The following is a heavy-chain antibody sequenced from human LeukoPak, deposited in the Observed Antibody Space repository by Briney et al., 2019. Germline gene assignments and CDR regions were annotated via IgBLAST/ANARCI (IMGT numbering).Heavy chain of an antibody. J-gene: IGHJ4*02. V-gene: IGHV3-23*01. CDR1: GFTFSSYV. Sequence: GGSLRLSCAASGFTFSSYVMTWVRQPPGKGLEWVSSLSGGGGVAYYADSVKGRFTISRDNSKNTLFLQMNSLRAEDTAVYYCAKDSRVVTDTPGDYWGQGTLVSVSS. CDR2: LSGGGGVA. D-gene: IGHD4-23*01. CDR3: AKDSRVVTDTPGDY.